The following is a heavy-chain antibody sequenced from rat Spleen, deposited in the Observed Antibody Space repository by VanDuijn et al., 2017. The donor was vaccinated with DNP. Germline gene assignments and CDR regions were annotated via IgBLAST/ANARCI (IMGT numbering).Heavy chain of an antibody. CDR3: ARGLGARFDY. CDR2: ISTDGAFV. CDR1: GFPFRNYG. Sequence: EVQLVESGGGLVLPGRSLKLSCTASGFPFRNYGMAWVRQVPTRGLEWVASISTDGAFVYYRDSVKGRFTISRDNTKSTLYLQMDSLRSEETATYYCARGLGARFDYWGQGVMVTVSS. D-gene: IGHD5-1*01. J-gene: IGHJ2*01. V-gene: IGHV5S11*01.